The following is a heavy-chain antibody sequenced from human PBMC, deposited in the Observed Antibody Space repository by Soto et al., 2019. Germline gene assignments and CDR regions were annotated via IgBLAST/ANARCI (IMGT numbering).Heavy chain of an antibody. CDR1: GYTFTSYG. Sequence: ASVKVSCKASGYTFTSYGISWVRQAPGQGLEWMGWISAYNGNTNYAQKLQGRVTMTTDTSTSTAYMELRSLRSDDTAVYYCARDPSQNYYDSSGYRFDPWGQGNRVTVSS. CDR2: ISAYNGNT. D-gene: IGHD3-22*01. V-gene: IGHV1-18*04. J-gene: IGHJ5*02. CDR3: ARDPSQNYYDSSGYRFDP.